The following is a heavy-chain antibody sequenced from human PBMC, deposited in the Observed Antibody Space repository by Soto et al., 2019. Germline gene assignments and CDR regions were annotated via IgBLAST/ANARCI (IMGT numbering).Heavy chain of an antibody. J-gene: IGHJ4*02. CDR1: GGTFSSYT. CDR3: ARENVEMATVNPTAD. Sequence: QVQLVQSGAEVKKPGSSVKVSCKASGGTFSSYTISWVRQAPGQGLEWMGRIIPILGIANYAQKFQGRVTITADKSTSTAYMELSSLRSEDTAVYYCARENVEMATVNPTADWGQGTLVTVSS. CDR2: IIPILGIA. D-gene: IGHD4-4*01. V-gene: IGHV1-69*08.